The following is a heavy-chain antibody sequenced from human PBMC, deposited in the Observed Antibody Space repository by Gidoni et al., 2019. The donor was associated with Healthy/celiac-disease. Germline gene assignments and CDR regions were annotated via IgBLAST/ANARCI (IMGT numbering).Heavy chain of an antibody. Sequence: EVQLVESGGGLVKPGGSLRLSCAASGFTFSSSSMNWVRQAPGKGLEWVSSISSSSSYIYYADSVKGRFTISRDNAKNSLYLQMNSLRAEDTAVYYCARASDEYDFWSGLHYYYYGMDVWGQGTTVTVSS. CDR1: GFTFSSSS. J-gene: IGHJ6*02. CDR3: ARASDEYDFWSGLHYYYYGMDV. D-gene: IGHD3-3*01. V-gene: IGHV3-21*01. CDR2: ISSSSSYI.